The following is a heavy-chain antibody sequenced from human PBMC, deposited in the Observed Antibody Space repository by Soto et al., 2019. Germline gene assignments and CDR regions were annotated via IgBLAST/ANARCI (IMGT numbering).Heavy chain of an antibody. CDR2: IYYSGST. Sequence: QLQLQESGPGLVKPSETLSLTCTVSGGSISSSSYYWGWLRQPPGKGLEWIGSIYYSGSTYENPSHKSGVTISVDTSNNQFSLKLSSVTAADTAVYCWASPPLHSYGVKYYMDVWGKGTTVTVSS. CDR1: GGSISSSSYY. D-gene: IGHD5-18*01. V-gene: IGHV4-39*01. CDR3: ASPPLHSYGVKYYMDV. J-gene: IGHJ6*03.